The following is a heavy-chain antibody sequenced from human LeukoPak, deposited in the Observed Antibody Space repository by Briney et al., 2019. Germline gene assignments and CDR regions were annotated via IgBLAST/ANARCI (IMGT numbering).Heavy chain of an antibody. CDR1: GYSFTVYY. CDR2: INPNSGGP. V-gene: IGHV1-2*06. J-gene: IGHJ4*02. Sequence: ASVKVSFTTSGYSFTVYYIHWVRQAPGQGLEWMGRINPNSGGPNYGQKFQGTVTMTRDTSISTAYLELSNLRSDDTAAYYCVGGYSYGFYFDYWGQGSLVTVSS. D-gene: IGHD5-18*01. CDR3: VGGYSYGFYFDY.